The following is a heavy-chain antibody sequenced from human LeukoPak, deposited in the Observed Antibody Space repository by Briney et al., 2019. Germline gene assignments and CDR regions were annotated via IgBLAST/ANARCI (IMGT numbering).Heavy chain of an antibody. J-gene: IGHJ4*02. V-gene: IGHV3-23*01. CDR1: GFTFSSYA. Sequence: GGSLRLSCAASGFTFSSYAMSWVRQAPGEGLEWVSATSGSGGSTYYADSVKGRFTISRDNSKNTLYLQLNSPRAEETAVYYCAKGGVYCSSTSCYPFDYWGQGALVTVSS. CDR2: TSGSGGST. D-gene: IGHD2-2*01. CDR3: AKGGVYCSSTSCYPFDY.